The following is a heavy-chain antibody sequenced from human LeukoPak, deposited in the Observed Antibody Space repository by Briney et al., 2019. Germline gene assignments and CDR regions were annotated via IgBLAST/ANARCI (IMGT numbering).Heavy chain of an antibody. CDR1: GFTFGEYA. Sequence: GRSLRLSCVASGFTFGEYAMHWVRQAPGKGLEWVSGISWNSGSLAYADSVKGRFTISRDNAKNSLYLQMNSLRTEDTALYYCARGLGGDQGYFDLWGRGTLATVSS. CDR3: ARGLGGDQGYFDL. CDR2: ISWNSGSL. V-gene: IGHV3-9*01. D-gene: IGHD3-10*01. J-gene: IGHJ2*01.